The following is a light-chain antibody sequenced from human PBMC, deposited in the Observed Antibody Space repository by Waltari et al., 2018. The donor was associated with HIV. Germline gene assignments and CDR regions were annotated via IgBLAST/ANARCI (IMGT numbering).Light chain of an antibody. CDR3: SSYAGSNNLGV. J-gene: IGLJ2*01. CDR1: SSDVGGYDY. V-gene: IGLV2-8*01. Sequence: QSALTQPPSASGSPGQPVTISCTGTSSDVGGYDYVSCYQQHPGKAPKLIIYEVNKRPSGVPDRFSGSKSGNTASLTVSGLQSEDEADYYCSSYAGSNNLGVFGGGTKLTVL. CDR2: EVN.